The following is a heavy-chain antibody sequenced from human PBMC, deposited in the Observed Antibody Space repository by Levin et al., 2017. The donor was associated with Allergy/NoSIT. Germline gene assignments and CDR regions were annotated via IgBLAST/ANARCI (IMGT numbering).Heavy chain of an antibody. CDR2: ISGSGGRT. J-gene: IGHJ3*02. D-gene: IGHD5-12*01. CDR1: GFTFSSYG. CDR3: AKRLASTDAFDI. Sequence: RGESLKISCAASGFTFSSYGMSWVRQAPGKGLEWVSSISGSGGRTYYADSVKGRFTISRDNSKNKLYLQMNSLRAEDTAIYYCAKRLASTDAFDIWGQGTMVTVSS. V-gene: IGHV3-23*01.